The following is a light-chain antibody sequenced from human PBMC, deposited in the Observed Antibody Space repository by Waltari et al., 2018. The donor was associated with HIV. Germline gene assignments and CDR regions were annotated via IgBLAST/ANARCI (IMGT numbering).Light chain of an antibody. V-gene: IGLV2-23*02. Sequence: QSALTQSASVSESPGQSITISCTGTGSDIGNYNLVSWYQQYPRKATKLIIYEVNKRPSGVSSRFSGSKSGNTASLTVSGLQAEDEADYYCSSYAGSSTLWVFGGGTQLTVL. CDR2: EVN. CDR1: GSDIGNYNL. CDR3: SSYAGSSTLWV. J-gene: IGLJ3*02.